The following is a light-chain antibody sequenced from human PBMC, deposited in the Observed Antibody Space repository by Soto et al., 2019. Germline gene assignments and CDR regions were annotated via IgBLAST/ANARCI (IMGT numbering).Light chain of an antibody. Sequence: QSVLTQPPSASGTPGQRGTISCSGSSSNIGSNIVNWYQQLPGTAPKVLIYSNNQRPSGVPDRFSGSKSGTSASLVISGLQSEDEAEYYCAAWDDSLNGNWVFGGGTKLTVL. CDR1: SSNIGSNI. CDR2: SNN. J-gene: IGLJ3*02. V-gene: IGLV1-44*01. CDR3: AAWDDSLNGNWV.